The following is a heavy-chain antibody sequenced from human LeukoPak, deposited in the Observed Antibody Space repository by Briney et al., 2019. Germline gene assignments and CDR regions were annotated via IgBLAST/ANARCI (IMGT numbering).Heavy chain of an antibody. D-gene: IGHD4-23*01. CDR2: ISAYNGNT. CDR1: GYTFTSYG. J-gene: IGHJ3*02. V-gene: IGHV1-18*01. Sequence: ASVKVSCKASGYTFTSYGISWVRQAPGQGLEWMGWISAYNGNTNYAQKLQGRVTMTTDTSTSTAYMELRSLRSEDTAVYYCARDMGYGGNSQAVAFDIWGQGTMVTVSS. CDR3: ARDMGYGGNSQAVAFDI.